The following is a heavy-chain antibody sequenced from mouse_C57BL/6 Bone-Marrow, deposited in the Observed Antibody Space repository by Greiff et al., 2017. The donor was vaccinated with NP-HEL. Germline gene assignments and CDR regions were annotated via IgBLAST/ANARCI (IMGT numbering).Heavy chain of an antibody. CDR3: AKEEGYYSRGMDY. V-gene: IGHV1-55*01. J-gene: IGHJ4*01. Sequence: QVQLQQPGAELVKPGASVKMSCKASGYTFTSYWITWVKQRPGQGLEWIGDIYPGSGSTNYNEKFKSKATLTVDTSSSTAYMQLSSLTSEDSAVYYCAKEEGYYSRGMDYWGQGTSVTVSS. CDR2: IYPGSGST. D-gene: IGHD2-5*01. CDR1: GYTFTSYW.